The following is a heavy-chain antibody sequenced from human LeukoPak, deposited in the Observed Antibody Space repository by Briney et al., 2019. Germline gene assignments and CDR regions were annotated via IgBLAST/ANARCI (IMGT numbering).Heavy chain of an antibody. J-gene: IGHJ4*02. D-gene: IGHD4-11*01. CDR1: GFTFSSYG. CDR3: AKGYSNYDPYYFDY. V-gene: IGHV3-30*02. Sequence: QSGGSLRLSCAASGFTFSSYGMHWVRQAPGKGLEWVAFIWYDGGNKYYGDSVKGRFTISRDNSKNTLYLQMNSLRAEDTAVYYCAKGYSNYDPYYFDYWGRGTLVTVSS. CDR2: IWYDGGNK.